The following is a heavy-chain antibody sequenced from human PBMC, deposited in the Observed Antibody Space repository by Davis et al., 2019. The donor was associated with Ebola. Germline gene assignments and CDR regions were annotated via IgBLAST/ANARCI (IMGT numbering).Heavy chain of an antibody. CDR3: ARGPGSL. D-gene: IGHD1-26*01. V-gene: IGHV3-7*01. J-gene: IGHJ4*02. CDR1: GFTFSSYW. CDR2: IKQDGSEK. Sequence: GESLKISCAAPGFTFSSYWMSWVRQAPGKGLEWVANIKQDGSEKYYVDSVKGRFTISRDNAKNSLYLQMNSLRAEDTAVYYCARGPGSLWGQGTLVTVSS.